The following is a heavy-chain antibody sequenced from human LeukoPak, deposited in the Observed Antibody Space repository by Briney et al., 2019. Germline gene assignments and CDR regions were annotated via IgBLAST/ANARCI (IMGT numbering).Heavy chain of an antibody. J-gene: IGHJ6*04. CDR2: IYSGGST. V-gene: IGHV3-66*02. CDR3: AREPSTVTMKPYGMDV. Sequence: PGGSLRLSCAASGFTVSSNYMSWVRQAPGKGLEWVSVIYSGGSTYYAVSVKGRFTISRDNSKNTLYLQMNSLRAEDTAVYYCAREPSTVTMKPYGMDVWGKGTTVTVSS. D-gene: IGHD4-11*01. CDR1: GFTVSSNY.